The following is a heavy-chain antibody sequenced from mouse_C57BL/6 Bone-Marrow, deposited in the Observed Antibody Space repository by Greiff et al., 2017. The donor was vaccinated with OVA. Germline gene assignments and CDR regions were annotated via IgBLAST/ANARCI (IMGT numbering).Heavy chain of an antibody. J-gene: IGHJ4*01. D-gene: IGHD2-5*01. CDR1: GYAFTNYL. CDR3: ARGYYSKGDAMDY. V-gene: IGHV1-54*01. CDR2: INPGSGGT. Sequence: VQLQQSGAELVRPGTSVKVSCKASGYAFTNYLIEWVKQRPGQGLEWIGVINPGSGGTNYNEKFKGKATLTADKSSSTAYMQLSSLTSEDSAVYFCARGYYSKGDAMDYWGQGTSVTVSS.